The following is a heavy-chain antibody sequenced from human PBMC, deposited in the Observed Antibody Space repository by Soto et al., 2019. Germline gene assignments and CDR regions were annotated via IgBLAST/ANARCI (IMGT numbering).Heavy chain of an antibody. CDR3: ARRNDILTGYGIDY. V-gene: IGHV5-51*01. Sequence: GESLKISCKGSGYSFTSYWIGWGRQMPGKGLEWMGIIYPGYSDTRSSPSFQGQVTISADKSISTAYLQWSSLKASATAMYYCARRNDILTGYGIDYWGQGTLVTVSS. D-gene: IGHD3-9*01. CDR1: GYSFTSYW. CDR2: IYPGYSDT. J-gene: IGHJ4*02.